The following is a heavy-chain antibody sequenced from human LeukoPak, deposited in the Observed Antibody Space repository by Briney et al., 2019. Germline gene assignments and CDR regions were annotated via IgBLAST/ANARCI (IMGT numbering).Heavy chain of an antibody. J-gene: IGHJ4*02. CDR3: ARDNPWGAFDY. Sequence: GGSLRLSCAASGFTFSTYTIHWVRQAPGKGLDWLALISYDGVNKYYADSVKGRFTISRDNAKNSLYLQMNSLRAEDTAVYYCARDNPWGAFDYWGQGTLVTVSS. CDR2: ISYDGVNK. D-gene: IGHD1-26*01. V-gene: IGHV3-30*04. CDR1: GFTFSTYT.